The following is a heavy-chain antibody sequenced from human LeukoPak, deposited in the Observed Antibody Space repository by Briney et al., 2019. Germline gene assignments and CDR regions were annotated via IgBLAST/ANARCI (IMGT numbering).Heavy chain of an antibody. CDR1: GYTFTGYY. D-gene: IGHD2-2*02. CDR2: INPNSGGT. J-gene: IGHJ4*02. V-gene: IGHV1-2*02. CDR3: TVEDIVVVPAAIHESSY. Sequence: HRASVKVSCKASGYTFTGYYMQWVRQAPGPGLEWMGWINPNSGGTNYAQKVQGRVTMTRDTSISTAYMELSRLRSDDTAVYYCTVEDIVVVPAAIHESSYWGQGTLVTVSS.